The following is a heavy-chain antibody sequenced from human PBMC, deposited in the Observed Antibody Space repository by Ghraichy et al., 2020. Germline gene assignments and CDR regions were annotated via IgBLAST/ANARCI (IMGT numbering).Heavy chain of an antibody. J-gene: IGHJ4*02. CDR3: AGSSGWYRLDS. Sequence: SETLSLTSTVSGGSFSSYYWTWIRQPPGKGLEWVGFIFHTGSTNYNPSLKSRLTMSVDTSKNQFSLKLSSVTAADTAVYYCAGSSGWYRLDSWGQGTLVTVSS. CDR2: IFHTGST. V-gene: IGHV4-59*08. CDR1: GGSFSSYY. D-gene: IGHD6-19*01.